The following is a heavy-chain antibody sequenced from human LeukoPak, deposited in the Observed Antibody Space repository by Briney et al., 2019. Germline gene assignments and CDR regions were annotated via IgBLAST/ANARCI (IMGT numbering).Heavy chain of an antibody. CDR3: ARVDRVDTAALDY. D-gene: IGHD5-18*01. Sequence: PSETLSLTCTVSGGSISSSSYYWGWIRQPPGKGLEWIGSIYYSGSTYYNPSLKSRVTISVDTSKNQFSLKLSSVTAADTAVYYCARVDRVDTAALDYWGQGTLVTVSS. CDR1: GGSISSSSYY. J-gene: IGHJ4*02. CDR2: IYYSGST. V-gene: IGHV4-39*07.